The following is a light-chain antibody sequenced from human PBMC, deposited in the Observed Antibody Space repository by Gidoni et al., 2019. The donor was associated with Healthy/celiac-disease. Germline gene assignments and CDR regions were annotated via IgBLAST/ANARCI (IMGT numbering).Light chain of an antibody. CDR2: LGS. J-gene: IGKJ1*01. Sequence: DIVMTPSPLSLPVTPGAPASISCRPSQSLLHSNGYNYLDWYLQRPGQSPQLLIYLGSNRASGVPDRFSGRGSGTDFTLKISRVEAEDVGVYYCMQALQTPWTFGQGTKVEIK. V-gene: IGKV2-28*01. CDR1: QSLLHSNGYNY. CDR3: MQALQTPWT.